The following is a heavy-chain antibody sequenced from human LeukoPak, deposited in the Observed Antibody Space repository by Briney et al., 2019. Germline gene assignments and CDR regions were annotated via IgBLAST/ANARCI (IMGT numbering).Heavy chain of an antibody. V-gene: IGHV5-10-1*01. Sequence: GEPLKISCKASGYSFTSYWISWVRQLPGKGLEWTGRIDPSDSYTNYSPSFQGYVTISADKSISTAYLQWSSLKASDTAMYYCARLTGTTESRFDYWGQGTLVTVSS. CDR2: IDPSDSYT. CDR3: ARLTGTTESRFDY. J-gene: IGHJ4*02. D-gene: IGHD1-7*01. CDR1: GYSFTSYW.